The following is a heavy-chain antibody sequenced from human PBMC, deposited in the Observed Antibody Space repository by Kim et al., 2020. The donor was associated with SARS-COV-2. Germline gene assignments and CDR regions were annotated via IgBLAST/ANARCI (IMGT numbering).Heavy chain of an antibody. D-gene: IGHD2-21*02. J-gene: IGHJ4*02. CDR3: ARHAAYCGSDCYSYFFDY. CDR1: GYSFTYYW. V-gene: IGHV5-51*01. Sequence: GESLKISCKGSGYSFTYYWIAWVRQMPGRGLEWMGIIYPGDSNTRYSPSFQGQVTISADKSINTVYLQWSSLEASDTAIYYCARHAAYCGSDCYSYFFDYWRPGTLVTVSS. CDR2: IYPGDSNT.